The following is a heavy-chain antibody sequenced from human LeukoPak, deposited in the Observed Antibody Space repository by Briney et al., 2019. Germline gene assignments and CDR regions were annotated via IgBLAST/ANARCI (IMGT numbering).Heavy chain of an antibody. J-gene: IGHJ4*02. V-gene: IGHV3-15*07. D-gene: IGHD1-26*01. Sequence: GGSLRLSCATSGFTFSNAWMNWVRQAPGKGLEWVGRIRSNSDGGTIDYAAPVKGRFTLSRDDSKTTLYLQMNSLQTEDTAVYYCAKGYSGSYYTDYWGQGTLVTVSS. CDR2: IRSNSDGGTI. CDR3: AKGYSGSYYTDY. CDR1: GFTFSNAW.